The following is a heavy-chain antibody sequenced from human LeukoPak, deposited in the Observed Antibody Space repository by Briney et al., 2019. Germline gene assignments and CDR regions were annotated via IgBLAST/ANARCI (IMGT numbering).Heavy chain of an antibody. D-gene: IGHD2-15*01. CDR1: GYSENFYG. V-gene: IGHV1-46*02. CDR2: INPSGGST. CDR3: ARDRSRYCSGGSCYYFDY. Sequence: ASVKVSCKTSGYSENFYGITWVRQVAGQGLEWMGIINPSGGSTSYAQKFQGRVTMTRDMSTSTVYMELSSLRSEDMAVYYCARDRSRYCSGGSCYYFDYWGQGTLVTVSS. J-gene: IGHJ4*02.